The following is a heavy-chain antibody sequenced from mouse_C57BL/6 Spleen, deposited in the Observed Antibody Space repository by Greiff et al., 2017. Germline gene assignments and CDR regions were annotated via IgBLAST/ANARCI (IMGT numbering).Heavy chain of an antibody. CDR1: GYAFSSSW. V-gene: IGHV1-82*01. J-gene: IGHJ3*01. CDR3: AREGGYSAWFAY. CDR2: IYPGDGDT. Sequence: QVQLQQSGPELVKPGASVKISCKASGYAFSSSWMNWVKQRPGKGLEWIGRIYPGDGDTNYNGKFKGKATLTADKSSSTAYMQLSSLTSEDSAVYFCAREGGYSAWFAYWGQGTLVTVSA. D-gene: IGHD2-3*01.